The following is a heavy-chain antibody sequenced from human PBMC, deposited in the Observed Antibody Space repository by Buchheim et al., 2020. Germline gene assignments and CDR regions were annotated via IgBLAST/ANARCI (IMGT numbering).Heavy chain of an antibody. D-gene: IGHD3-10*01. CDR3: ARAYYGSGSYWGDYYYGMDV. CDR1: GFTFSSYE. V-gene: IGHV3-48*03. Sequence: EVQLVESGGGLVQPGGSLRLSCAASGFTFSSYEMNWVRQAPGKGLEWVSYISSSGSTIYYADSVKGRFTISRDNAKNSLYLQMNSLRAEDTAVYYCARAYYGSGSYWGDYYYGMDVWGQGTT. CDR2: ISSSGSTI. J-gene: IGHJ6*02.